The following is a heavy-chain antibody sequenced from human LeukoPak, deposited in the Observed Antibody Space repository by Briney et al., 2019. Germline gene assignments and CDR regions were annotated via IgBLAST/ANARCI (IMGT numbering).Heavy chain of an antibody. Sequence: GGSLRLSCAASGFTFSSYGMHWVRQAPGKGLEWVAVIPYDGSNKYYADSVKGRFTISRDNSKNTLYLQMNSLRAEDTAVYYCAKDPGYYDSSGYPYYFDYWGQGTLVTVSS. CDR3: AKDPGYYDSSGYPYYFDY. CDR1: GFTFSSYG. J-gene: IGHJ4*02. D-gene: IGHD3-22*01. CDR2: IPYDGSNK. V-gene: IGHV3-30*18.